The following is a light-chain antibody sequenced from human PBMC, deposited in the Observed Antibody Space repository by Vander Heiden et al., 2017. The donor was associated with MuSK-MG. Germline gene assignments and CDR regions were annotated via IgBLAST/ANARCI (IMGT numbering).Light chain of an antibody. CDR2: WAS. J-gene: IGKJ1*01. CDR1: QSVLHSSDNKNY. Sequence: DIVMTQSPDSLAVSLGERTTINCKSSQSVLHSSDNKNYFAWYQQKPGQPPRLLIYWASTRDSGVPDRFSGSGSGTDFTLTISRLQAEDVAVYYCQQYDSTPRTFGQGTKVEIK. V-gene: IGKV4-1*01. CDR3: QQYDSTPRT.